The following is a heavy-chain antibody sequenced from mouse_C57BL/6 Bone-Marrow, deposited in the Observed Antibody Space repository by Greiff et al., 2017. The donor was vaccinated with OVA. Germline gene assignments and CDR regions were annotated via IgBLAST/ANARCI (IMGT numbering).Heavy chain of an antibody. CDR2: IDPNSGGT. CDR3: ARGGAQATLAWFAY. D-gene: IGHD3-2*02. V-gene: IGHV1-72*01. CDR1: GYTFTSYW. Sequence: VKLQQPGAELVKPGASVKLSCKASGYTFTSYWMHWVKQRPGRGLEWIGRIDPNSGGTKYNEKFKSKATLTVDKPSSTAYMQLSSLTSEDAAVYYCARGGAQATLAWFAYWGQGTLVTVSA. J-gene: IGHJ3*01.